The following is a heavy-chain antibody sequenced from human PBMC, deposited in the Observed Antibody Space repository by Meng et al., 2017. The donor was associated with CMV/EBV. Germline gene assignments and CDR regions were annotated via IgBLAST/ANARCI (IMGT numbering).Heavy chain of an antibody. CDR1: GFSLSTSGVG. CDR3: AHRRQHLQGRGFDY. J-gene: IGHJ4*02. Sequence: SGPTLVKPPQTLTLTCTFSGFSLSTSGVGVVWIRQPPGKALEWLALIYWNDDKRYSPSLKSRLTITKDTSKNQVVLTMTNMDPGDTATYYCAHRRQHLQGRGFDYWGQGTLVTVSS. D-gene: IGHD3-10*01. CDR2: IYWNDDK. V-gene: IGHV2-5*01.